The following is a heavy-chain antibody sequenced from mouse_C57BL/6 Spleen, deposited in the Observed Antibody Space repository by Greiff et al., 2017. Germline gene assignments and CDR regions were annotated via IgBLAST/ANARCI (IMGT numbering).Heavy chain of an antibody. D-gene: IGHD1-1*01. J-gene: IGHJ4*01. CDR2: ISSGSSTI. V-gene: IGHV5-17*01. CDR1: GFTFSDYG. CDR3: ARNYYGSSDYAMDY. Sequence: EVKLVESGGGLVKPGGSLKLSCAASGFTFSDYGMHWVRQAPEKGLEWVAYISSGSSTIYYADTVKGRFTISRDNAKNPLFLQMTSLRSEDTAMYYCARNYYGSSDYAMDYWGQGTSVTVSA.